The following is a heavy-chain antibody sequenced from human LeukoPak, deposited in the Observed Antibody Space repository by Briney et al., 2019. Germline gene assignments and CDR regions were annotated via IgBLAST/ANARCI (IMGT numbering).Heavy chain of an antibody. CDR1: GYTFTGYY. CDR3: ARDRGLAVPAAITSWNYYYMDV. D-gene: IGHD2-2*01. J-gene: IGHJ6*03. CDR2: INPNSGGT. V-gene: IGHV1-2*02. Sequence: ASVKVSCKASGYTFTGYYMHWVRQAPGQGLEWMGWINPNSGGTNYAQKFQGRVTMTRDTSISTAYMELSRLRSDDTAVCYCARDRGLAVPAAITSWNYYYMDVWGKGTTVTVSS.